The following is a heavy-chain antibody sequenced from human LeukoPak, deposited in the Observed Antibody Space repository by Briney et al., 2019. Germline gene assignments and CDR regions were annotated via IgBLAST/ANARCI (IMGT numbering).Heavy chain of an antibody. V-gene: IGHV3-23*01. J-gene: IGHJ4*02. CDR3: AKRGPAVVVPAAIHY. D-gene: IGHD2-2*02. Sequence: PGGPLRLSCAASGFTFSSYAMSWVRQAPGKGLEWVSAISGSGGSTYYADSVKGRFTISRDNSKNTLYLQMNSLRAEDTAVYYCAKRGPAVVVPAAIHYWGQGTLVTVSS. CDR1: GFTFSSYA. CDR2: ISGSGGST.